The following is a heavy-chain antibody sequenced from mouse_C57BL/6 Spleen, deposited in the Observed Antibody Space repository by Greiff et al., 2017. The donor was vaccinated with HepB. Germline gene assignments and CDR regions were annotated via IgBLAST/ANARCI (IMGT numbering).Heavy chain of an antibody. CDR3: ARREAAWFAY. D-gene: IGHD6-1*01. V-gene: IGHV1-52*01. CDR2: IDPSDSET. J-gene: IGHJ3*01. CDR1: GYTFTSYW. Sequence: QVQLQQPGAELVRPGSSVKLSCKASGYTFTSYWMHWVKQRPIQGLEWIGNIDPSDSETHYNQQFKDKATLTVDKSSSTAYMQLSSLTSADSAVYDGARREAAWFAYWGQGTLVTVSA.